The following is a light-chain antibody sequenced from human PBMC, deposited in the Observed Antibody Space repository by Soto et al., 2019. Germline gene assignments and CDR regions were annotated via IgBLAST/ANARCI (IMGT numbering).Light chain of an antibody. V-gene: IGKV3-15*01. CDR3: QQYYNTPYT. CDR2: WAS. J-gene: IGKJ2*01. CDR1: QNIYSN. Sequence: IVMTQSPATLSVSPGERATLSCRASQNIYSNVAWYQQRPGQAPRLLIYWASTRQSGVPDRFVGSGSETDFTLTISSLQAGDEAVYHCQQYYNTPYTFGQGTKLEIK.